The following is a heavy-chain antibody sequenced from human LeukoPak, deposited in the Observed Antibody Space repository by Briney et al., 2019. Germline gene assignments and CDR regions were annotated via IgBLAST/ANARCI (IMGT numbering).Heavy chain of an antibody. CDR2: INHSGST. CDR1: GGSFSGNY. CDR3: ARGVGRHYYDSSGRYYFDY. D-gene: IGHD3-22*01. J-gene: IGHJ4*02. Sequence: SETLSLTCAVYGGSFSGNYWSWIRQPPGKGLEWIGEINHSGSTNYNPSLKSRVTISVDTSKNQFSLKLSSVTAADTAVYYCARGVGRHYYDSSGRYYFDYWGQGTLVTVSS. V-gene: IGHV4-34*01.